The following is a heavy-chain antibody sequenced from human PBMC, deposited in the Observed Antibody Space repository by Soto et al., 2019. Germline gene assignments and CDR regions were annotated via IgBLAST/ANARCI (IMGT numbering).Heavy chain of an antibody. Sequence: QLQLQESGPGLVKPSETLSLTCSVSGGSTRSSNYYWAWIRQPPGKGLEWIGSIFYTGSTDYSPSPKSRVTITADTSKNQFSLKLSSVTAADTAVYYCARQSIPIGEVIARDGFDIWGQGTMVTVSS. J-gene: IGHJ3*02. CDR3: ARQSIPIGEVIARDGFDI. CDR1: GGSTRSSNYY. D-gene: IGHD3-16*02. V-gene: IGHV4-39*01. CDR2: IFYTGST.